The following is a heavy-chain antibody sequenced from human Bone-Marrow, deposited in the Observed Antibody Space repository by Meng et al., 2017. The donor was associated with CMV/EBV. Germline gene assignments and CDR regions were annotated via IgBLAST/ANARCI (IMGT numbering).Heavy chain of an antibody. CDR1: GFTFSSYE. CDR3: ARRSYDFWSGYDYYYYGMDV. D-gene: IGHD3-3*01. CDR2: ISSSGSTI. V-gene: IGHV3-48*03. J-gene: IGHJ6*02. Sequence: GGSLRLSCAASGFTFSSYEMNWVRQAPGKGLEWVSYISSSGSTIYYADSVKGRFTISRDNAKNSLYLQMNSLRAEDTAVYYCARRSYDFWSGYDYYYYGMDVWGQGTTVTVYS.